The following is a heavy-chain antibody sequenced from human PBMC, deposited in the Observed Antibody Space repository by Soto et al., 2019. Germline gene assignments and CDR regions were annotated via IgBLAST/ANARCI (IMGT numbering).Heavy chain of an antibody. J-gene: IGHJ1*01. Sequence: QVQLVQSGAEVKKPGASVKVSCKASGYTFTSYGISWVRQAPGQGLEWMGWISTYNGNTNYAQKFQGRVTMTTDTSASTAYMELRSLRADDTAVYYCARDRWYYDSSGYTKCFQHWGQGTLVTVSS. V-gene: IGHV1-18*01. CDR3: ARDRWYYDSSGYTKCFQH. D-gene: IGHD3-22*01. CDR2: ISTYNGNT. CDR1: GYTFTSYG.